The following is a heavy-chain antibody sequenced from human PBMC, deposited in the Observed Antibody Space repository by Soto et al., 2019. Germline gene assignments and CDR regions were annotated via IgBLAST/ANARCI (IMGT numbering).Heavy chain of an antibody. Sequence: QVQLVQSGAEVKKPGASVKVSCKASGYTFTNYAIHWVRQAPGQRLEWMGWINTGNGNTKNSQKFLGRVTITRDTSASTAYMELSSLRPEDTAVYYCARDISGYCSGGSCYWFEFDYWGQGTLVTVSS. CDR2: INTGNGNT. CDR1: GYTFTNYA. J-gene: IGHJ4*02. V-gene: IGHV1-3*04. CDR3: ARDISGYCSGGSCYWFEFDY. D-gene: IGHD2-15*01.